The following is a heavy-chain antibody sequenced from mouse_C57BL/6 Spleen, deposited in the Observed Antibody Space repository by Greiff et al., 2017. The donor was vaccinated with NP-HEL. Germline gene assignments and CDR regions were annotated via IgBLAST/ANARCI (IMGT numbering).Heavy chain of an antibody. Sequence: VQLVESGPGLVQPSQSLSITCTVSGFSLTSYGVHWVRQSPGKGLEWLGVIWSGGSTDYNAAFISRLSISKDNSKSQVFFKMNSLQADDTAIYYCARGLIYGSSSYWYFDVWGTGTTVTVSS. CDR1: GFSLTSYG. CDR3: ARGLIYGSSSYWYFDV. V-gene: IGHV2-2*01. CDR2: IWSGGST. J-gene: IGHJ1*03. D-gene: IGHD1-1*01.